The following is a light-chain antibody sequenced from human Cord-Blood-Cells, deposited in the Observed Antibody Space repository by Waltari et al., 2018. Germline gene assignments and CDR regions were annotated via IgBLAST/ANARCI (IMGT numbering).Light chain of an antibody. V-gene: IGLV2-11*01. CDR3: CSYAGSYTLV. CDR2: DVS. CDR1: SSDVGGYNY. J-gene: IGLJ3*02. Sequence: QSALTQPRSVSGSPGQSVTISCTGTSSDVGGYNYVSCYQQHPGKAPKLMIYDVSKRPSGVPDRFSVSKSGTTASLTISGLQAEDEADYYCCSYAGSYTLVFGGGTKLTVL.